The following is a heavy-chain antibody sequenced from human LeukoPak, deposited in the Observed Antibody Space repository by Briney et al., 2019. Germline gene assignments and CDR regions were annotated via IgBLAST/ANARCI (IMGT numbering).Heavy chain of an antibody. CDR1: GVIFSNYD. CDR2: ISNDGSNN. CDR3: AKEQWLINSFDN. D-gene: IGHD6-19*01. V-gene: IGHV3-30*18. Sequence: PGGSLRLSCAASGVIFSNYDMHWVRQAPGKGLEWVALISNDGSNNNYADSVRGRFNISRDNSKNTLYLEVNSLRVEDTGVYYCAKEQWLINSFDNWGQGTLVTVSS. J-gene: IGHJ4*02.